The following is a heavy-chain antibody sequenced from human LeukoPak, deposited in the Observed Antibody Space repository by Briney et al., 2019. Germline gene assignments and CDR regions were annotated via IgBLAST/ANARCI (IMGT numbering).Heavy chain of an antibody. V-gene: IGHV3-73*01. CDR3: TRTSVVPAAIYYYYYMGV. CDR1: GFTFSGSA. CDR2: IRSKANSYAT. D-gene: IGHD2-2*01. J-gene: IGHJ6*03. Sequence: PGGSLRLSCAASGFTFSGSAMHWVRQASGKGLEWVGRIRSKANSYATAYAASVKGRFTISRDDSKNTAYLQMNSLKTEDTAVYYCTRTSVVPAAIYYYYYMGVWGKGTTVTVSS.